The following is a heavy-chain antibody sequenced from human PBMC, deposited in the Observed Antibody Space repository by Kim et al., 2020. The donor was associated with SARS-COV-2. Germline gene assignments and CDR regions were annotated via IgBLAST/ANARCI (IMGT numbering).Heavy chain of an antibody. Sequence: GGSLRLSCAASGFTFSSYAMSWVRQAPGKGLEWVSAINNVGVSTYYADSVKGRFTISRDNAKNTLYLQMDSLRAEDTAIYYCANRRTVGSAVVYWGQGTLVTVSS. J-gene: IGHJ4*02. V-gene: IGHV3-23*01. CDR1: GFTFSSYA. CDR2: INNVGVST. D-gene: IGHD1-26*01. CDR3: ANRRTVGSAVVY.